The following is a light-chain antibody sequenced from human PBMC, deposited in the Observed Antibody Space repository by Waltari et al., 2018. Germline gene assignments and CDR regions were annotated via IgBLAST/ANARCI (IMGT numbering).Light chain of an antibody. CDR2: LNSDCRL. Sequence: QLVLTQSPSASASLGDSVKLTCTLSSGHSSYAIAWHQQQPEKGPRYLMKLNSDCRLSMGVGIPACFSGSSSGAVRSLTISNLQSADEADYYCQSWGTGIPWVFGGGTKLTVL. CDR3: QSWGTGIPWV. V-gene: IGLV4-69*01. CDR1: SGHSSYA. J-gene: IGLJ3*02.